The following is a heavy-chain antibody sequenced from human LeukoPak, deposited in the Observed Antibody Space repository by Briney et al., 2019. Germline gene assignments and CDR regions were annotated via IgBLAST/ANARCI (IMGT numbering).Heavy chain of an antibody. CDR2: IDWDDDE. CDR3: ARTSVVGAKDYFDY. CDR1: GFSLSTSGMC. D-gene: IGHD1-26*01. J-gene: IGHJ4*02. V-gene: IGHV2-70*11. Sequence: SGPALVKPTQTLTLTCTFSGFSLSTSGMCVSWIRQPPGKALEWLARIDWDDDEYYSTYLKTRLTISKDTSKNQVVLTMTNMDPADTGTYYCARTSVVGAKDYFDYWGQGILVSVSS.